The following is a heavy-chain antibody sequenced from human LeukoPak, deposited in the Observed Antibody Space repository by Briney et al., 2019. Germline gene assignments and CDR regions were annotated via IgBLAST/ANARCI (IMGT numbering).Heavy chain of an antibody. J-gene: IGHJ4*02. Sequence: GGSLRLSCAASGFTFGSYAMSWVHQAPGKGLEWVSSISASGGTIYYADSVKGRFTISRDNSKNTLFLQMKSLRVEHTAIYYCAKGANSDTRYYFDYWGQGSLVTVSS. D-gene: IGHD1-26*01. CDR1: GFTFGSYA. CDR3: AKGANSDTRYYFDY. V-gene: IGHV3-23*01. CDR2: ISASGGTI.